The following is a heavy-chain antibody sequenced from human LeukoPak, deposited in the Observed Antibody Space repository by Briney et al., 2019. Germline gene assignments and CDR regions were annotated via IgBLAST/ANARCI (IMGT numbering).Heavy chain of an antibody. D-gene: IGHD3-22*01. Sequence: SETLSLTCTVSGDTLSSSSYYWGWIRQPPGKGLEWIGSIYYSGSTYYNPSLKSRVTISVDTSKNQFHLKLSSVTAADTDVYYCARHARESGYYYTTPRYYFDYWGQGTLVTVSS. CDR2: IYYSGST. J-gene: IGHJ4*02. CDR1: GDTLSSSSYY. CDR3: ARHARESGYYYTTPRYYFDY. V-gene: IGHV4-39*01.